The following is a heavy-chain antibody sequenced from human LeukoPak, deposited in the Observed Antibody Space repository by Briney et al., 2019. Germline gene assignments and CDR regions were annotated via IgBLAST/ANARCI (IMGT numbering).Heavy chain of an antibody. CDR1: GFTFSSYG. J-gene: IGHJ4*02. CDR2: ISYDGGNK. D-gene: IGHD6-13*01. V-gene: IGHV3-30*18. CDR3: AKDIGSWENCFHN. Sequence: GRSLRLSCAASGFTFSSYGMHWVRQAPGKGLEWVAVISYDGGNKYYADSVKGRFTISRDIPKNMLYLQMNSLRAEDTAVYYCAKDIGSWENCFHNWGQGTLVTVSS.